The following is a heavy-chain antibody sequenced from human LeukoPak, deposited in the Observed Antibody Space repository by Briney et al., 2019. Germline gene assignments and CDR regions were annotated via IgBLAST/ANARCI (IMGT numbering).Heavy chain of an antibody. CDR3: ARAAVRSYDILTGYPYYYYYYMDV. Sequence: SVKDSCKASGGTFSSYAISWVRQAPGQGLEWMGGIIPIFGTANYAQKFQGRVTTTTDEPTSTAYMELSSLKSEDTAVYYCARAAVRSYDILTGYPYYYYYYMDVWGKGTTVTVSS. J-gene: IGHJ6*03. D-gene: IGHD3-9*01. CDR2: IIPIFGTA. CDR1: GGTFSSYA. V-gene: IGHV1-69*05.